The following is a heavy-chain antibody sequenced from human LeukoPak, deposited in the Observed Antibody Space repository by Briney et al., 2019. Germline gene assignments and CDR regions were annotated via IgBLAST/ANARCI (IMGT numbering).Heavy chain of an antibody. V-gene: IGHV3-15*01. Sequence: GGSLRLSCAASGFTFSNAWMSWVRQAPGKGLEWVCRIKSKTDGGTTDYAAPVKGRFNISRDDSKNTLYLQMNSLKTEDTAVYYCTTVANGITPIPAWGQGTLVTVSS. CDR1: GFTFSNAW. J-gene: IGHJ5*02. CDR3: TTVANGITPIPA. CDR2: IKSKTDGGTT. D-gene: IGHD1-1*01.